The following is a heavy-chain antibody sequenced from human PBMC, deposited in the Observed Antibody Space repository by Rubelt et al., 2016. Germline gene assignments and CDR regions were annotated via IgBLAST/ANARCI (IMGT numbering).Heavy chain of an antibody. Sequence: QVQLQESGPGLVKPSETLSLTCTVSGGSISSYYWSWIRQPPGKGLEWIGGIYNIGSTYYNPSRKTRVTIHVTTSKNQFLLKLSSVTAADTAVYYCARDHSSGWYLEGFFDYWGQGTLVTVSS. CDR1: GGSISSYY. J-gene: IGHJ4*02. V-gene: IGHV4-4*08. CDR3: ARDHSSGWYLEGFFDY. CDR2: IYNIGST. D-gene: IGHD6-19*01.